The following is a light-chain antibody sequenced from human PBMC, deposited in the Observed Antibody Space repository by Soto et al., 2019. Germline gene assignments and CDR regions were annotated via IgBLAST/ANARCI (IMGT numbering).Light chain of an antibody. J-gene: IGKJ1*01. V-gene: IGKV1-39*01. Sequence: DIQMTQSPSSLSASVGDRVTITCRASQSISNYLNWYQQKPGKAPKLLIYGASTLQSGVPSRFSGSGSGAEFTLTISSLQPDDFATYYCQQYKTYPWTFGQGTKV. CDR2: GAS. CDR3: QQYKTYPWT. CDR1: QSISNY.